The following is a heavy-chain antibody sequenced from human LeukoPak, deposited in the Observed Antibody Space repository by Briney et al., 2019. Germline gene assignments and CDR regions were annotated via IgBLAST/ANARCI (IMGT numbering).Heavy chain of an antibody. D-gene: IGHD5-18*01. CDR2: FDPEDGET. CDR3: AKDTAMAGWYYYYMDV. J-gene: IGHJ6*03. CDR1: GYTLTELS. Sequence: ASVKVSCKVSGYTLTELSMHWVRQAPGKGLEWMGGFDPEDGETIYAQKFQGRVTMTEDTSTDTAYMELSSLRSEDTAVYYCAKDTAMAGWYYYYMDVWGKGTTVTISS. V-gene: IGHV1-24*01.